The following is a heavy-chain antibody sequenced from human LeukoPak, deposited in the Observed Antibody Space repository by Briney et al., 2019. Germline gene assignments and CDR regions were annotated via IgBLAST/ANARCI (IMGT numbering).Heavy chain of an antibody. CDR3: TKGATTITDPLFDY. Sequence: GGSLRLSCAPSGFIFSDYWFHWVRQTPGQGLVWVAAINRDGTGTSHADSVRGRFTVSRDNAKNTLYMQMNSLRVEDTAVYYCTKGATTITDPLFDYWGQGTLVIVSS. CDR2: INRDGTGT. J-gene: IGHJ4*02. V-gene: IGHV3-74*01. D-gene: IGHD4-11*01. CDR1: GFIFSDYW.